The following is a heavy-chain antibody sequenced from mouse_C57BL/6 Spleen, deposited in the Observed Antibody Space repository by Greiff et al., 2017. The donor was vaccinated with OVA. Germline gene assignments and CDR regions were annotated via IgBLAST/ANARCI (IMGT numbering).Heavy chain of an antibody. CDR3: ARLRQLSLYYAMDY. Sequence: EVKLMESGGGLVQPGGSLKLSCAASGFTFSDYYMYWVRQTPEKRLEWVAYISNGGGSTYYPDTVKGRFNISRDNAKNTLYLQMSRLKSEDTAMYYCARLRQLSLYYAMDYWGQGTSVTVSS. CDR2: ISNGGGST. V-gene: IGHV5-12*01. J-gene: IGHJ4*01. D-gene: IGHD3-2*02. CDR1: GFTFSDYY.